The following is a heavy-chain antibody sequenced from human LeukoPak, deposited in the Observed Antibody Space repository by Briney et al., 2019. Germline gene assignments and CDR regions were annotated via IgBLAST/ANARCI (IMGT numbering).Heavy chain of an antibody. CDR3: VRHVGKSAGGYFDP. D-gene: IGHD2-2*01. J-gene: IGHJ5*02. Sequence: SETLSLTCTVSGGSISTGGSVSTRISYWGWIRQPPGKGLEWIGTIYYTGTTYYNSSLKSRVTVSADTSKNQFSLKLTSVTAAGTAVYYCVRHVGKSAGGYFDPWGLGTLVTVSS. V-gene: IGHV4-39*01. CDR1: GGSISTGGSVSTRISY. CDR2: IYYTGTT.